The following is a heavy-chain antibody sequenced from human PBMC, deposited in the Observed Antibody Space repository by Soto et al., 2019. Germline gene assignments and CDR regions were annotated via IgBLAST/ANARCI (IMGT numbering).Heavy chain of an antibody. Sequence: SETLSLTCAVSGGSISSANWWTWVRQPPGKGLEWIGETYHGGSTSYNPSLKSRVTLSLDKFKNHFSLNLTSVTAADTAVYYCAGEIVTAGGNNYFDPWGPGTLVTVSS. CDR1: GGSISSANW. V-gene: IGHV4-4*02. CDR2: TYHGGST. J-gene: IGHJ5*02. D-gene: IGHD2-21*02. CDR3: AGEIVTAGGNNYFDP.